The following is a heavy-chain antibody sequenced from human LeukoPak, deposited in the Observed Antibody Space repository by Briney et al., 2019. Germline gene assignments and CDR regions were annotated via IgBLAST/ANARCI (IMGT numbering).Heavy chain of an antibody. CDR3: ARLHSSSWYLYYFDY. J-gene: IGHJ4*02. D-gene: IGHD6-13*01. V-gene: IGHV1-8*03. CDR2: MNPNSGNT. Sequence: GASVKVSCKASGCTFTSYDINWVRQATGQGLEWMGWMNPNSGNTGYAQKFQGRVTITRNTSISTAYMELSSLRSGDTAVYYCARLHSSSWYLYYFDYWGQGTLVTVSS. CDR1: GCTFTSYD.